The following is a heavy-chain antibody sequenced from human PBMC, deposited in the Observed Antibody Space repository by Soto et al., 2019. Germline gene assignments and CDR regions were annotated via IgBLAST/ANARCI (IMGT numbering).Heavy chain of an antibody. Sequence: VVPRTVSCAASGFTFSDYYMSWISQAPGKGLEWVSYISSSVITIYYADSVKGRFTIPRDNAKNSLYLQMNSLRAEDTAVYYCASSQDTAWVNWGQGTRVTVSS. J-gene: IGHJ4*02. D-gene: IGHD5-18*01. CDR2: ISSSVITI. CDR1: GFTFSDYY. CDR3: ASSQDTAWVN. V-gene: IGHV3-11*01.